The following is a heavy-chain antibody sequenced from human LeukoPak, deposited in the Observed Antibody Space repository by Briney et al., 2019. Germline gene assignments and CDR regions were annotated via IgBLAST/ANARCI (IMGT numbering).Heavy chain of an antibody. CDR2: IKQDGSEK. CDR1: GFTFSSYW. D-gene: IGHD5-12*01. CDR3: ARDIVATTLYLDY. V-gene: IGHV3-7*01. J-gene: IGHJ4*02. Sequence: GGSLRLSCAASGFTFSSYWMSWVRQAPGKGLEWVANIKQDGSEKYYVDSVKGRFTISRDNAKNSLYLQMNSLRAEDTAVYYCARDIVATTLYLDYWGQGTLVTVSS.